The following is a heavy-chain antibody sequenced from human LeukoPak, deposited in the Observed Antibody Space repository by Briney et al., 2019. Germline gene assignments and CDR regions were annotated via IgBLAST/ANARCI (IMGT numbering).Heavy chain of an antibody. D-gene: IGHD3-9*01. V-gene: IGHV1-3*01. CDR1: GYTFTSYA. J-gene: IGHJ4*02. CDR2: INAGNGNT. Sequence: ASVRVSCKASGYTFTSYAMHWVRQAPGQRLEWMGWINAGNGNTKYSQKFQGRVTITRDTSASTAYMELSSLRSEDTAVYYCARDSTVLRYFDWLFSPLGYWGQGTLVTVSS. CDR3: ARDSTVLRYFDWLFSPLGY.